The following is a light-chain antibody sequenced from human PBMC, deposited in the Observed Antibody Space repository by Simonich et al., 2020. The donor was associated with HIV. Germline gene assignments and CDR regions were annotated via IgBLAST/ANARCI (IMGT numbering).Light chain of an antibody. CDR1: SRDVGGYNY. CDR3: TSYTSSSLWV. CDR2: DVR. Sequence: QSALTQPASVSGAPGQSIPISCTGTSRDVGGYNYGSWYQQHPGKAPKLMIYDVRNRPSGVSNRFSGSKSANTASLTISGLQAEDEADYYCTSYTSSSLWVFGGGTKLTVL. V-gene: IGLV2-14*03. J-gene: IGLJ3*02.